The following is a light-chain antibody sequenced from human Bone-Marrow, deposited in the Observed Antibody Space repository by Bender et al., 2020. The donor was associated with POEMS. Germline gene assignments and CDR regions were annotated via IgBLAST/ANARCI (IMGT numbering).Light chain of an antibody. V-gene: IGLV2-8*01. CDR2: EVN. Sequence: QSALTQPPSASGSPGQSVTISCTGTNGDVGVYRFVSWYQHHPGKAPKLIIYEVNQRPSGVPDRFSGSESGNAASLTVSGLQAEDEADYYCTSYGGTNNLLFGGGTELTVL. J-gene: IGLJ3*02. CDR3: TSYGGTNNLL. CDR1: NGDVGVYRF.